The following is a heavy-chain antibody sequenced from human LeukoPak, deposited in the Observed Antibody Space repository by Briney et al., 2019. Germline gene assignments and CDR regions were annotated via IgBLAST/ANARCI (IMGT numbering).Heavy chain of an antibody. CDR3: ARDRHYDSSGYSRWSDAFDI. J-gene: IGHJ3*02. CDR2: INSSSSYI. CDR1: GFTFSSYS. D-gene: IGHD3-22*01. Sequence: GGSLRLSCAASGFTFSSYSMNWVRQAPGKGLEWVSSINSSSSYIYYADLVKGRFSIFRDNDKNSLYLQMKSLRAEDKAVYYCARDRHYDSSGYSRWSDAFDIWGEGRMVTVSS. V-gene: IGHV3-21*01.